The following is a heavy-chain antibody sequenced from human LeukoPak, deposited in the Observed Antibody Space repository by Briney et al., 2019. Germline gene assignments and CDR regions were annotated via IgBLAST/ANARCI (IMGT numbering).Heavy chain of an antibody. CDR1: GFTFSSYS. Sequence: GGSLRLSCAASGFTFSSYSMNWVRQAPGKGLEWVSSISSSSSYIYYADSVKGRFTISRDNAKNSLYLQMNSLRAEDTAVYYCARLRGGYYGSGEYYYYYYGMDVWGKGTTVTVSS. CDR2: ISSSSSYI. CDR3: ARLRGGYYGSGEYYYYYYGMDV. V-gene: IGHV3-21*01. D-gene: IGHD3-10*01. J-gene: IGHJ6*04.